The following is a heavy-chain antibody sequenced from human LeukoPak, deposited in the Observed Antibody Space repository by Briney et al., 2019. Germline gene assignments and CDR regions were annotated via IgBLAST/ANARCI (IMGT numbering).Heavy chain of an antibody. CDR1: GGSISSYY. CDR3: ARIEWDNSLDY. Sequence: SETLSLTCTVSGGSISSYYWSWIRQPPGKGLEWIAYIHSSGSTNYNPSLKSRVIISVDTSRSQLSLKLSSVTAADTAVYYCARIEWDNSLDYWGQGTLVTVSS. CDR2: IHSSGST. V-gene: IGHV4-59*01. J-gene: IGHJ4*02. D-gene: IGHD1-26*01.